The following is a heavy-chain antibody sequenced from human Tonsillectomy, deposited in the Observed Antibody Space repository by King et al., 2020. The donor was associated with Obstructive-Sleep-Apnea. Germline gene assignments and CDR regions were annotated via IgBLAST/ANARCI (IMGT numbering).Heavy chain of an antibody. J-gene: IGHJ4*02. CDR1: GFTLRRYW. Sequence: VQLVESGGGLVQPGGSLRLSCAASGFTLRRYWMHWVRQAPGKGLVWVSGIKRDGISTNYADSVKGRFTISRDNAKNTLYLQMNSLRAEDTAIYYCARELYGDYGVDYWGQGTLVTVSS. D-gene: IGHD4-17*01. CDR2: IKRDGIST. V-gene: IGHV3-74*01. CDR3: ARELYGDYGVDY.